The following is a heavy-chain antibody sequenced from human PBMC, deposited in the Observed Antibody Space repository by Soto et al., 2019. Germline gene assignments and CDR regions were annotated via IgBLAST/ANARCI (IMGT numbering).Heavy chain of an antibody. J-gene: IGHJ5*02. CDR3: ARAQFFSGSGNYNNLMFDA. CDR1: GGSIGGVGYS. Sequence: PSETLSLTCAVSGGSIGGVGYSWSWIRQPPGGGLEWIGYMYHSGTFLKSPSLKTRLTMSLDMSKNQFSLTLNSMTAADTAVYYCARAQFFSGSGNYNNLMFDAWGQGVQVTVSS. CDR2: MYHSGTF. V-gene: IGHV4-30-2*01. D-gene: IGHD3-10*01.